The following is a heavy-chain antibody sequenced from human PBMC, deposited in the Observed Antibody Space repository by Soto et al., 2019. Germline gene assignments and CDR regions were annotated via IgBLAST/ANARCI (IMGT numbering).Heavy chain of an antibody. V-gene: IGHV1-3*01. J-gene: IGHJ4*02. CDR1: VYTFTSYA. CDR2: INPGNGDT. CDR3: ATDGSGSQYGFFDY. Sequence: QVQLVQSGAEVKKPGASVKVSCKASVYTFTSYAMHWVRQAPGQRLEWMGWINPGNGDTKYSQKFKGRVTITRDTSASTDYMELSSLRSEDTAVYFCATDGSGSQYGFFDYWGQGTLVIVSS. D-gene: IGHD3-10*01.